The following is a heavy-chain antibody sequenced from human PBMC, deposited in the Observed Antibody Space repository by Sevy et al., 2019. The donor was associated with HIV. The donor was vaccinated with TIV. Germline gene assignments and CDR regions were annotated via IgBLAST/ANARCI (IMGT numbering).Heavy chain of an antibody. Sequence: GGSLRLSCEVSGFTFSDFWMTWVRQSPGKGLEWVAYINQDERHINLLDSVRGRFIISRDNAKNSLYLQMDSLRAEDTAIYYCARDPDWGALDRWGQGTLVTVSS. J-gene: IGHJ5*02. CDR2: INQDERHI. CDR1: GFTFSDFW. CDR3: ARDPDWGALDR. V-gene: IGHV3-7*01. D-gene: IGHD7-27*01.